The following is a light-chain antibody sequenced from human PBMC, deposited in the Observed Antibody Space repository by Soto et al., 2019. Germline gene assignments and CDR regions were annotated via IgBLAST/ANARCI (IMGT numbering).Light chain of an antibody. CDR1: SSNIGAGYD. Sequence: QSVLTQPPSVSGAPGQRVTISCTGSSSNIGAGYDVHWYQQLPGTAPKLLIYGNSNRPSGVPYRFSGSKSGTSASLAITGLQAEDEADYYCQSYDSSLSGWVFGGGTKVTVL. CDR3: QSYDSSLSGWV. CDR2: GNS. V-gene: IGLV1-40*01. J-gene: IGLJ3*02.